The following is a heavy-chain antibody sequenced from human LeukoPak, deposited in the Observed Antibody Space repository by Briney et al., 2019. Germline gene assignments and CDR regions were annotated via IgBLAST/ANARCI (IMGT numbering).Heavy chain of an antibody. CDR1: GFTFSRHG. Sequence: GGSLRLSCAPSGFTFSRHGMHWVRQAPGKGLEWVAIISNDGSRKYYAHSVEGRFTISRDNSKNTLYLQMDSLRVEDTAVYYCSRDRSWNYFDYWGQGTLVTVSS. D-gene: IGHD3-3*01. J-gene: IGHJ4*02. CDR3: SRDRSWNYFDY. CDR2: ISNDGSRK. V-gene: IGHV3-30*03.